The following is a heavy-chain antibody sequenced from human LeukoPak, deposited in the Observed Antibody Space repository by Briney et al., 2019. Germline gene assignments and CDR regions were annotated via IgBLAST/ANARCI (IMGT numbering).Heavy chain of an antibody. J-gene: IGHJ3*02. D-gene: IGHD3-10*01. CDR1: GGSISSYY. V-gene: IGHV4-59*01. CDR2: IYYSGST. Sequence: SETLSLTCTVSGGSISSYYWSWVRQPPGKGLEWIGYIYYSGSTNYNPSLKSRVTISVDTSKNQFSLKLSSVTAADTAVYYCARSLYYYGSDSFDIWGQGTMVTVSS. CDR3: ARSLYYYGSDSFDI.